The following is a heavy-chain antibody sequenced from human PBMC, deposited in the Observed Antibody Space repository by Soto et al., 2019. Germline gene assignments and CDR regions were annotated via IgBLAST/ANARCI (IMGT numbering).Heavy chain of an antibody. CDR2: VSYSGST. CDR3: ATSPRFALDI. Sequence: QVQLQESGPGLVKPSETLSLSCTVSGGSVSGGNYYGSWIRQPPGKGLEWIGYVSYSGSTNYNPSLKSRVTISVDTSKNQFSLNLSSVTAADTAVYYCATSPRFALDIWGQGTMVIVSA. D-gene: IGHD3-16*01. CDR1: GGSVSGGNYY. V-gene: IGHV4-61*01. J-gene: IGHJ3*02.